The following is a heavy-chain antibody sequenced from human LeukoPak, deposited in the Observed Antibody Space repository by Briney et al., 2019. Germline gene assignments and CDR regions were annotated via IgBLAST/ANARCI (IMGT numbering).Heavy chain of an antibody. CDR2: INHNGNVN. Sequence: GGSLRLSCAASGFTFSSYWMNWARQAPGKRLEWVASINHNGNVNYYVDSVKGRFTIARDNAKNSLYLQRSNLRAEDTAVYFCARGGGLDVWGQGATVTVSS. CDR1: GFTFSSYW. D-gene: IGHD3-16*01. CDR3: ARGGGLDV. V-gene: IGHV3-7*03. J-gene: IGHJ6*02.